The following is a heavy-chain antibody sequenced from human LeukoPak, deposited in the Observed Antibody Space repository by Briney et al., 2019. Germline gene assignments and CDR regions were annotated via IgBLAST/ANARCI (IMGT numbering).Heavy chain of an antibody. CDR1: GYTFTSYG. D-gene: IGHD3-3*01. V-gene: IGHV1-18*01. J-gene: IGHJ4*02. CDR2: ISVSTGNT. Sequence: ASVKVSFKASGYTFTSYGISWVRQAPGQGLEWMGWISVSTGNTDYAQKFQGRVTMTTDTSTSTAYMELRSLRSDDTAVYYCARGPTIVGVVTTTDYWGQGILVTVSS. CDR3: ARGPTIVGVVTTTDY.